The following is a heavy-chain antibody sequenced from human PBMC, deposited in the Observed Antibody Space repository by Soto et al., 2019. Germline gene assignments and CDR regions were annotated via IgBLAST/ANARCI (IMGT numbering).Heavy chain of an antibody. CDR3: ARLPTGVYAFDV. CDR1: GGSISSGGYY. CDR2: IYSSGST. V-gene: IGHV4-61*08. D-gene: IGHD7-27*01. Sequence: SETLSLTCTVSGGSISSGGYYWSWIRQHPGKGLEWIGYIYSSGSTNYNPSLKSRLTISVDTSQNQFSLELNSVTTADTAVYYCARLPTGVYAFDVWGQGTMVTVSS. J-gene: IGHJ3*01.